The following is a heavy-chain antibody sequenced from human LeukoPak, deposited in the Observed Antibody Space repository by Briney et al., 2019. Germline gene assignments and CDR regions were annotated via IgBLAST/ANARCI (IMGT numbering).Heavy chain of an antibody. CDR2: IYYSGST. CDR1: GGSISSGGYY. CDR3: ARWGTGDYFFDY. J-gene: IGHJ4*02. D-gene: IGHD1-1*01. V-gene: IGHV4-31*03. Sequence: PSQTLSLTCTVSGGSISSGGYYWSWIRQHPGKGLEWIGYIYYSGSTYYNPSLKSRVTISVDKSKNQFSLRLSSVTAADTAVYYCARWGTGDYFFDYWGQGTLVTVSS.